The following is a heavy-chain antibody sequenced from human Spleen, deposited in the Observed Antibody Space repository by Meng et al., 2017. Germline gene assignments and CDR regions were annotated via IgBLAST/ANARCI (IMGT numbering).Heavy chain of an antibody. J-gene: IGHJ4*02. CDR2: INGSADYI. D-gene: IGHD4-23*01. V-gene: IGHV3-23*01. CDR1: GFIFIIYA. Sequence: EVQLLESGGGLVQPGGSLRLSFAASGFIFIIYAMTWVRLAPGKGLEWVSSINGSADYIFYADSVKGRFTISRDNSKNTLYLQMNSLRAEDTAIYYCAKEVRGGNYQYWGQGTLVTVSS. CDR3: AKEVRGGNYQY.